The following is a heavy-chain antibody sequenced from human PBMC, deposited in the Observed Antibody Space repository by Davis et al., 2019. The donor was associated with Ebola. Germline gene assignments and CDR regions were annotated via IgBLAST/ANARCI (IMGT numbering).Heavy chain of an antibody. CDR3: ARGRNGGWDFDY. CDR2: ISAHNGHT. V-gene: IGHV1-18*01. J-gene: IGHJ4*02. CDR1: GYTFTTFG. D-gene: IGHD6-19*01. Sequence: AASVKVSCKASGYTFTTFGLSWVRQAPGQGLEWMGWISAHNGHTNYAQKFQGRLTLTTDTSTSTVYMELRSLTSDDTAKYYCARGRNGGWDFDYWGQGTLVTVSS.